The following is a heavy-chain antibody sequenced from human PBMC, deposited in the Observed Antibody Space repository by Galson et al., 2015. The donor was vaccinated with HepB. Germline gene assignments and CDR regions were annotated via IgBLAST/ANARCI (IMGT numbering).Heavy chain of an antibody. Sequence: SVKVSCKASGYTFTSYGISWVRQAPGQGLEWMGWISAYNGNTNYAQKLQGRVTMTTDTSTSTAYMELRSLRSDDTAVYYCARDIPGIAAATPYWYFDLWGRGTLVTVSS. D-gene: IGHD6-13*01. CDR1: GYTFTSYG. V-gene: IGHV1-18*01. CDR2: ISAYNGNT. J-gene: IGHJ2*01. CDR3: ARDIPGIAAATPYWYFDL.